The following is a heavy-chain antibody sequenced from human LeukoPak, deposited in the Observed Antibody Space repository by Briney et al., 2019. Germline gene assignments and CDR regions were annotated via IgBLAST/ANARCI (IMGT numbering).Heavy chain of an antibody. CDR3: AKAYYYDFWSGYSVDAFDI. Sequence: GGSLRLSCAASGFTYSSYAMSWVRQAPGKGLEWVSAISGSGGSTYYADSVKGRFTISRDNSKNTLYLQMNSLRAEDTAVYYCAKAYYYDFWSGYSVDAFDIWGQGTMVTVSP. V-gene: IGHV3-23*01. D-gene: IGHD3-3*01. CDR1: GFTYSSYA. J-gene: IGHJ3*02. CDR2: ISGSGGST.